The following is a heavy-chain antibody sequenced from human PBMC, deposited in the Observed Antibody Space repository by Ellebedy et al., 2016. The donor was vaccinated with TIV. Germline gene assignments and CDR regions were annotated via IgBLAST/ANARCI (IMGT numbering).Heavy chain of an antibody. J-gene: IGHJ6*02. CDR1: GGSISGTYTSYY. CDR2: IYDSGRT. Sequence: SETLSLTXNVSGGSISGTYTSYYWGWVRQPPGKGLEWIGSIYDSGRTHYNPSLKSRVTISVDTSKDQFSLKLSSVTAADTALYYCARIWFGDLLSPEGDVWGQGTTVTVSS. CDR3: ARIWFGDLLSPEGDV. D-gene: IGHD3-10*01. V-gene: IGHV4-39*01.